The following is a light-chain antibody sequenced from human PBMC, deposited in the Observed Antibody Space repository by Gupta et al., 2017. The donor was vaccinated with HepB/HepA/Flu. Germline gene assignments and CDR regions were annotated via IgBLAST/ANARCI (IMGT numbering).Light chain of an antibody. CDR3: QQRSNWPWT. CDR2: DAS. V-gene: IGKV3-11*01. Sequence: ETVLTQSPATLSLSPGKRATLSCRASQSVSSYLAWYQQKPGQAPRLLIYDASNRATGIPARFSGSGSGTDFTLTISSLEPEDFAIYYCQQRSNWPWTFGQGTKLEIK. J-gene: IGKJ2*01. CDR1: QSVSSY.